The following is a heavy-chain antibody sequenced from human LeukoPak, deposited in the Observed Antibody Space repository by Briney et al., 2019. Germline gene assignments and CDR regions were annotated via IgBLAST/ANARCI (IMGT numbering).Heavy chain of an antibody. J-gene: IGHJ4*02. CDR2: IWYDGSNK. V-gene: IGHV3-30*19. CDR3: ARGRDSSGWYEGFDY. CDR1: GFTFSSYG. Sequence: GGSLRLSCAASGFTFSSYGMHWVRQAPGKGLEWVAVIWYDGSNKYYADSVKGRFTISRDNSKNTLYLQMNSLRADDTAVYYCARGRDSSGWYEGFDYWGQGTLVTVSS. D-gene: IGHD6-19*01.